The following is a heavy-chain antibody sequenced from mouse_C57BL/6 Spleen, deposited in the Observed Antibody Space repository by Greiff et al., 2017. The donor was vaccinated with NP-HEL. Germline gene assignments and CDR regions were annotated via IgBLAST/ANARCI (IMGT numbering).Heavy chain of an antibody. CDR3: TWTVVATGYFDY. V-gene: IGHV1-15*01. D-gene: IGHD1-1*01. J-gene: IGHJ2*01. CDR2: IDPETGGT. Sequence: QVQLKESGAELVRPGASVTLSCKASGYTFTDYEMHWVKQTPVHGLEWIGAIDPETGGTAYNQKFKGKAILTADKSSSTAYMELRSLTSEDSAVYYCTWTVVATGYFDYWGQGTTLTVSA. CDR1: GYTFTDYE.